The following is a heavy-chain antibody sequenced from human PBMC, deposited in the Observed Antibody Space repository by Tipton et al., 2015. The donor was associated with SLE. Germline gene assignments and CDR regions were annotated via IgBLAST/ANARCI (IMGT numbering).Heavy chain of an antibody. D-gene: IGHD2-15*01. CDR1: GGSFSGYY. CDR2: INHSGST. V-gene: IGHV4-34*01. CDR3: ARGTDSVVVNY. Sequence: TLSLTCAVYGGSFSGYYWSWIRQPPGKGLEWIGEINHSGSTNYNPSLKSRVTISVDTSKNQFSLKLSSVTAADTAVYYCARGTDSVVVNYWSQGTLVTVSS. J-gene: IGHJ4*02.